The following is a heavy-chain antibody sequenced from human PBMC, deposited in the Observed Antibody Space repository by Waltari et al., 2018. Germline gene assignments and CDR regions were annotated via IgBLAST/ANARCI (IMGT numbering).Heavy chain of an antibody. V-gene: IGHV4-34*01. J-gene: IGHJ6*03. Sequence: QVQLQQWGAGLLKPSETLSLTCAVYGGSFSGYYWSWIRQPPGKGLEWIGEINHSGSTNFNPSPKSRVTISVDTSKNQFSLKLSSVTAADTAVYYCARGGGSYCIGCYYYYMDVWGKGTTVTISS. D-gene: IGHD1-26*01. CDR3: ARGGGSYCIGCYYYYMDV. CDR2: INHSGST. CDR1: GGSFSGYY.